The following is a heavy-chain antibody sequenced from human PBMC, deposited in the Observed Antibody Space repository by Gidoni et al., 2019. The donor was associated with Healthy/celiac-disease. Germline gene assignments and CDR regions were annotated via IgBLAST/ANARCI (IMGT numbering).Heavy chain of an antibody. D-gene: IGHD2-15*01. CDR1: GGSISSGGYY. J-gene: IGHJ6*02. Sequence: QVQLQVSGPGLVKPSQTLSLTCTVPGGSISSGGYYWSWSRQHPGKGLEWTGYIYYSGSTYYNPSLKSRVTISVDTSKNQFSLKLSSVTAADTAVYYCARYCSGVSCSFPYYYYGMDVWGQGTTVTVSS. CDR3: ARYCSGVSCSFPYYYYGMDV. CDR2: IYYSGST. V-gene: IGHV4-31*03.